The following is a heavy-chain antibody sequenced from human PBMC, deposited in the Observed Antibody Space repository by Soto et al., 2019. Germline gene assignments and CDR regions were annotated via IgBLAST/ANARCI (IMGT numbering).Heavy chain of an antibody. V-gene: IGHV3-30*18. Sequence: PGGSLRLSCASSGFTFGSYGMHWVRQAPGKGLEWVAVISYDGSNKYYADSVKGRFTISRDNSKNTLYLQMSSLKPEDTAVYYCAKDTELQAYYYYYGMDVWGQGTAVTVSS. J-gene: IGHJ6*02. CDR1: GFTFGSYG. CDR3: AKDTELQAYYYYYGMDV. D-gene: IGHD1-7*01. CDR2: ISYDGSNK.